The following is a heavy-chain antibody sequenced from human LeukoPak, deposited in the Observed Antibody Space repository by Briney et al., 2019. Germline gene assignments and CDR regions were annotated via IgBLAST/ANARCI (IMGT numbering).Heavy chain of an antibody. Sequence: ASVKVSCKASGYTFTSYGISWVRQAPGQGLEWMGWISAYNGNTKYSQKFQDRVTITRDTSANTAYMELSSLRSEDMAVYYCARGRWSAHSVGYYLDYWGQGTLVTVSS. CDR1: GYTFTSYG. V-gene: IGHV1-18*03. CDR2: ISAYNGNT. D-gene: IGHD3-3*01. CDR3: ARGRWSAHSVGYYLDY. J-gene: IGHJ4*02.